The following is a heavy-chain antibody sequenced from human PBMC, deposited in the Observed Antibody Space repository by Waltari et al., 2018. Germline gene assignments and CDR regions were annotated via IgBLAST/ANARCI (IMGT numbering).Heavy chain of an antibody. V-gene: IGHV4-38-2*01. CDR3: ARAPGVAAASYFDY. Sequence: QVQLQESGPGLVKPSETLSLTCDVSGFSVDRGSFWGWIRQPPGQGLEWIGTIFHTGFTYYTPSLRGRVTMSVDTSKNQFSLNLSSVTAADTALYYCARAPGVAAASYFDYWGQGILVTVSS. CDR1: GFSVDRGSF. CDR2: IFHTGFT. D-gene: IGHD6-13*01. J-gene: IGHJ4*02.